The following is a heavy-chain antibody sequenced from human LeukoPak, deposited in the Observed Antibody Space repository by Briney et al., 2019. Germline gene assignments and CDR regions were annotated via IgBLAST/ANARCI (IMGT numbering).Heavy chain of an antibody. Sequence: GGSLRLSCAASGFTFSSYWMNWVRQAPGEGLEWVANIKEDGSEKYYVDSVKGRFTISRDNAEKSLYLQMNTVRAEDTAVYYCARACSGGGCGTRSSFYYWGQGTLVTVSS. J-gene: IGHJ4*02. CDR1: GFTFSSYW. D-gene: IGHD2-15*01. CDR3: ARACSGGGCGTRSSFYY. CDR2: IKEDGSEK. V-gene: IGHV3-7*04.